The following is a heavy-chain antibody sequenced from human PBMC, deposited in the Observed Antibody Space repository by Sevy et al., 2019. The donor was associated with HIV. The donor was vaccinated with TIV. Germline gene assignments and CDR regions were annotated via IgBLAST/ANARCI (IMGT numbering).Heavy chain of an antibody. V-gene: IGHV4-38-2*01. Sequence: SETLSLTCAVSGYSISSGYYWGWIRQPPVKGLEWIGSIYHSGSTYYNPSLKSRVTISVDTSKNQFSLKLSSVTAADTAVYYCASLSDSSGYPPHYYYYYGMDVWGQGTTVTVSS. CDR2: IYHSGST. CDR3: ASLSDSSGYPPHYYYYYGMDV. D-gene: IGHD3-22*01. J-gene: IGHJ6*02. CDR1: GYSISSGYY.